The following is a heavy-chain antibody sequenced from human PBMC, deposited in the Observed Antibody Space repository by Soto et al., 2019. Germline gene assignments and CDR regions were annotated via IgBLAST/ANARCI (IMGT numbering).Heavy chain of an antibody. D-gene: IGHD6-19*01. J-gene: IGHJ4*02. CDR2: ISSSSSYI. CDR1: GFTFSSYS. V-gene: IGHV3-21*01. CDR3: ASEPAPLPNSSGWSGGDDY. Sequence: EVQLVESGGGLVKPGGSLRLSCAASGFTFSSYSMNWVRQAPGKGLEWVSSISSSSSYIYYADSVKGRFTISRDNAKNSVDLKMNSLRAEDAAVDYCASEPAPLPNSSGWSGGDDYWGQGTLVTVSS.